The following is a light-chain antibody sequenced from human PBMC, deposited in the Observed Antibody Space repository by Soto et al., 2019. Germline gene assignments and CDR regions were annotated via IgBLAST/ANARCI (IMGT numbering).Light chain of an antibody. CDR1: SGVNNY. CDR3: QQRSNWPPLT. Sequence: ILFKQSSATLSLFPGGKATPSLKASSGVNNYLAWYPQKPGQAPKLLIYDASNRATGIPARFSGSGSGTDFTLTISSLEPEDFAVYYCQQRSNWPPLTFGGGTKVEIK. J-gene: IGKJ4*01. V-gene: IGKV3-11*01. CDR2: DAS.